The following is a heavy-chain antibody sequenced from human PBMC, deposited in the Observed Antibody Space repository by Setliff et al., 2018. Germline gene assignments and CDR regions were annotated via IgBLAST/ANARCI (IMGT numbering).Heavy chain of an antibody. CDR3: ATRTFAVIPHSGLGLDYFYGMDV. D-gene: IGHD2-21*01. CDR1: GESFSNNY. V-gene: IGHV4-34*01. CDR2: SNHGGST. J-gene: IGHJ6*02. Sequence: PSETLSLTCSVYGESFSNNYWSWIRQTPGKGLEWIGESNHGGSTSYHPSLKSRLTMSVDTSKNQFSLKLTSVTAADTAVYYCATRTFAVIPHSGLGLDYFYGMDVWGRGTTVTVSS.